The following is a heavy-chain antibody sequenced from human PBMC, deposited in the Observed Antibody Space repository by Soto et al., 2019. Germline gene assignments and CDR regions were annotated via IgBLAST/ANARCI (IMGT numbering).Heavy chain of an antibody. CDR3: ARDVEVPRDYYGMDV. CDR1: GYTFTSYG. Sequence: ASVKVSCKASGYTFTSYGISWVRQAPGQGLEWMGWISAYNGNTNYAQKLQGRVTMTTDTSTSTAYMELRSLRSGDTAVYYCARDVEVPRDYYGMDVWGQGTTVTVSS. V-gene: IGHV1-18*04. J-gene: IGHJ6*02. CDR2: ISAYNGNT.